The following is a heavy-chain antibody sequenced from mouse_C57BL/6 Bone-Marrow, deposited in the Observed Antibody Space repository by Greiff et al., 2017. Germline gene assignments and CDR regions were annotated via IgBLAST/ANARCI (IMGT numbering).Heavy chain of an antibody. Sequence: QVQLQQSGAELARPGASVKLSCKASGYTFTSYGISWVKQRTGQGLEWFGEIYPRSGNTYYNEKFKGKATLTADKSSSTAYMELRSLTSEDSAVYFCASPPYYGSSYRGCAYWGQGTLVTVSA. J-gene: IGHJ3*01. D-gene: IGHD1-1*01. CDR2: IYPRSGNT. CDR3: ASPPYYGSSYRGCAY. V-gene: IGHV1-81*01. CDR1: GYTFTSYG.